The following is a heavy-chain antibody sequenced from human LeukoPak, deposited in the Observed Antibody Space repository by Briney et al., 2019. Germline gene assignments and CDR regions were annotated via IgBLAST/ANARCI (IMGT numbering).Heavy chain of an antibody. CDR3: ARGRSDQRYSSGWSVIDY. Sequence: SETLSLTCDVSGVSISSSSYYWGWIRQPPRKGLEWIGSIFYSGSTYYNPSLKGRVTISVDTSKNQFSLKLSSVTAADTAVYYCARGRSDQRYSSGWSVIDYWGQGTLVTVSS. D-gene: IGHD6-19*01. V-gene: IGHV4-39*01. CDR1: GVSISSSSYY. CDR2: IFYSGST. J-gene: IGHJ4*02.